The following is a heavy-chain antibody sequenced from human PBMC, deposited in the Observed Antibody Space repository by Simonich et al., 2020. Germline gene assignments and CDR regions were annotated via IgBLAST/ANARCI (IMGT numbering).Heavy chain of an antibody. D-gene: IGHD2-8*01. CDR2: INHSGST. Sequence: QVQLQQWGAGLLKPSETLSLTCAVYGGSFSGYYWSWIRPPPGKGLEWIGEINHSGSTNYNPSLKSRVTISVDTSKNQFSLKLSSVTAADTAVYYCARHAGFAFDIWGQGTMVTVSS. CDR1: GGSFSGYY. CDR3: ARHAGFAFDI. J-gene: IGHJ3*02. V-gene: IGHV4-34*01.